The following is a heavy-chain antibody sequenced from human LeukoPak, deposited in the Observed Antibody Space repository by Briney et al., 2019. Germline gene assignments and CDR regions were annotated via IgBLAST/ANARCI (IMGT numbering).Heavy chain of an antibody. CDR1: GGSVSSGSYY. J-gene: IGHJ5*02. CDR2: IYYSGST. Sequence: SETLSLTCTVSGGSVSSGSYYWSWIRQPPGKGLEWIGYIYYSGSTNYNPSLKSRVTISVDTSKNQFSLKLSSVTAADTAVYYCARDLLAMVRGVMVGWFYPWGQGTLVTVSS. V-gene: IGHV4-61*01. CDR3: ARDLLAMVRGVMVGWFYP. D-gene: IGHD3-10*01.